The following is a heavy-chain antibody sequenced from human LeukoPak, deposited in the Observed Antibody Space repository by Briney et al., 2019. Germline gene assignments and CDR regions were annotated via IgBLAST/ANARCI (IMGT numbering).Heavy chain of an antibody. D-gene: IGHD6-13*01. CDR1: GGTFSSYT. J-gene: IGHJ4*02. Sequence: GSSVKVSCKASGGTFSSYTISWVRQAPGQGLEWMGRIIPILGIANYAQKFQGRVTITADKSTSTAYMELSSLRSEDTAVYYCAKDRTWYSSSWYSYYFDYWGQGTLVTVSS. CDR3: AKDRTWYSSSWYSYYFDY. CDR2: IIPILGIA. V-gene: IGHV1-69*04.